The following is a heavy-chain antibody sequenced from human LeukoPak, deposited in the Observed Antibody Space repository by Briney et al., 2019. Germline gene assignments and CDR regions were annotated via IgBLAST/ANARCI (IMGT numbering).Heavy chain of an antibody. CDR3: AKLGSGTNNWFDP. Sequence: SETLSLTCTVSGGSISNYYWTWIRQPPGKGLEWIGYIYYSGSTNYNPSLKSRVTISVDTSKNQFSLKLSSVTAADTAVYYCAKLGSGTNNWFDPWGQGTLVTVSS. D-gene: IGHD3-10*01. V-gene: IGHV4-59*08. CDR2: IYYSGST. CDR1: GGSISNYY. J-gene: IGHJ5*02.